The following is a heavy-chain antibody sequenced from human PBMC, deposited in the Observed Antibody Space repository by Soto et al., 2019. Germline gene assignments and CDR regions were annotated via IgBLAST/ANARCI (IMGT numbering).Heavy chain of an antibody. CDR1: GFNFRKYA. D-gene: IGHD4-4*01. J-gene: IGHJ4*02. V-gene: IGHV3-23*01. CDR2: FSGSGGSP. Sequence: PGGSLRLSCAASGFNFRKYAMNWVRRAPGQGLEWVSSFSGSGGSPSYADSVKGRFTISRDNSKNMLYLQMNSLRAEDAAIYYCAKESFSKTVTTLFDYWGQGTLVTVSS. CDR3: AKESFSKTVTTLFDY.